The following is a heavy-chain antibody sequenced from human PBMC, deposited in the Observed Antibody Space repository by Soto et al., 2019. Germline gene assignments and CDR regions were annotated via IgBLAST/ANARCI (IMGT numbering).Heavy chain of an antibody. Sequence: EVQLVESGGGLVKPGGSLRLSCAGSGFTFSNAWMSWVRRAPGKGLEWVGRMNSDAYGGAIDYAAPVKGRFTISRADSKNTLFLQMNNLRAEATAVYSCTTTKGRLEPPTNDFWGQGTPVIVSS. CDR1: GFTFSNAW. V-gene: IGHV3-15*01. CDR3: TTTKGRLEPPTNDF. CDR2: MNSDAYGGAI. D-gene: IGHD2-8*01. J-gene: IGHJ4*02.